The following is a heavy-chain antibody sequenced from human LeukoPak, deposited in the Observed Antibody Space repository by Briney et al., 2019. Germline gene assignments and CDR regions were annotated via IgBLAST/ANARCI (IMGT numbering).Heavy chain of an antibody. CDR2: IYYSGST. J-gene: IGHJ4*02. V-gene: IGHV4-59*01. Sequence: PSETLSLTCSVSGVSISSYYWSWIRQPPGKGLEWIGYIYYSGSTHYNPSLKSRVTISVDTSKKQFSLTLKSVTAADTAVYYCARGGASSRYFDYWGQGTLVTVSS. CDR1: GVSISSYY. D-gene: IGHD2-15*01. CDR3: ARGGASSRYFDY.